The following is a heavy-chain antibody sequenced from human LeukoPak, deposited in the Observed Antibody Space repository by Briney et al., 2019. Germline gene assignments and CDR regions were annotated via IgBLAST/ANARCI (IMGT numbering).Heavy chain of an antibody. J-gene: IGHJ5*02. Sequence: GSLRLSCAASGFTFSSYAMTWVRQAPGKGLEWIGEINHSGSTNYNPSLKSRVTISVDTSKNQFSLKLSSVTAADTAVYYCASLSGSYGWFDPWGQGTLVTVSS. CDR1: GFTFSSYA. CDR3: ASLSGSYGWFDP. CDR2: INHSGST. V-gene: IGHV4-34*01. D-gene: IGHD1-26*01.